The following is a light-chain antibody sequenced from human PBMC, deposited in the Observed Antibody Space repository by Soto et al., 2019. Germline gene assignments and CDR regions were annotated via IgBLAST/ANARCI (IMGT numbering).Light chain of an antibody. CDR2: EVT. V-gene: IGLV2-14*01. CDR3: GSYSRTNTPFV. Sequence: ALDQRSSGNGCRAQSTPISCTRTSTDVGGYNYVSWYQHHSGKAPKLLIYEVTNRPSGISDRFSGSKSVNTASLTISGLQAEDESDYYCGSYSRTNTPFVFGTGTKVTVL. J-gene: IGLJ1*01. CDR1: STDVGGYNY.